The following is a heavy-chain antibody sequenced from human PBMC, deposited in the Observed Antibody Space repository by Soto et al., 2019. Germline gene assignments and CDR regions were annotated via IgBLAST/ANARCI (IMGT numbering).Heavy chain of an antibody. CDR3: ARISGRPSNYCHIDV. CDR1: GYRFTSCD. J-gene: IGHJ6*02. Sequence: QVQLVQSGAEVKKPGASVKVSCKTSGYRFTSCDVNWVRQAPGQGLEWMGWMNPSAGSTGYAQKFQGRVTMTGDNSMSTAYMELSSLKSEDTAVYYCARISGRPSNYCHIDVWGQGTSVTVSS. D-gene: IGHD1-26*01. V-gene: IGHV1-8*01. CDR2: MNPSAGST.